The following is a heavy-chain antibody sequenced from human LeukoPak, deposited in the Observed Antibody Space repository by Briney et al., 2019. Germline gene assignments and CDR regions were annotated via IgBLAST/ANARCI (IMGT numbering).Heavy chain of an antibody. D-gene: IGHD3-3*01. CDR3: ARVRSTSITIFGVVPDYYYGMDV. CDR1: GFTFSSYW. CDR2: IKQDGSEK. J-gene: IGHJ6*02. V-gene: IGHV3-7*01. Sequence: GGSLRLSCAASGFTFSSYWMSWVRQAPGKGLEWVANIKQDGSEKYYVDSVKGRFTISRDSAKNSLYLQMNSLRAEDTAVYYCARVRSTSITIFGVVPDYYYGMDVWGQGTTVTVSS.